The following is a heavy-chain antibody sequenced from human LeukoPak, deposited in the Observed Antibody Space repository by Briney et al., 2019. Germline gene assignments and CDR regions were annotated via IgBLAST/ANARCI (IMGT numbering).Heavy chain of an antibody. CDR2: MNPNSGNT. V-gene: IGHV1-8*01. Sequence: ASVKVSCKASGYTFTSYDINWVRQATGQGLEWMGWMNPNSGNTGYAQKFQGRVTTTRNTSISTAYMELSSLRSEDTAVYYCARPRRIAAAPNWFDPWGQGTLVTVSS. J-gene: IGHJ5*02. CDR1: GYTFTSYD. D-gene: IGHD6-13*01. CDR3: ARPRRIAAAPNWFDP.